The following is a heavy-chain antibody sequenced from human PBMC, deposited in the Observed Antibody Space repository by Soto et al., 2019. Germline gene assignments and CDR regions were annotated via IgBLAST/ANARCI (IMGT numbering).Heavy chain of an antibody. CDR3: ARGSPVATDY. V-gene: IGHV4-4*02. CDR1: GGSINDTNW. J-gene: IGHJ4*02. CDR2: IYYSGST. Sequence: SETLSLTCAVSGGSINDTNWWNWVRQPPGKGLEWIGYIYYSGSTYYNPSLKSRVTISVDTPKNQFSLKLSSVTAADTAVYYCARGSPVATDYWGQGTLVTVSS. D-gene: IGHD2-21*02.